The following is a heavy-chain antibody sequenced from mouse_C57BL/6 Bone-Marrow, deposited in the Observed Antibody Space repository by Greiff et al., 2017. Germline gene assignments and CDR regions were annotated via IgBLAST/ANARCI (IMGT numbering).Heavy chain of an antibody. D-gene: IGHD2-2*01. V-gene: IGHV1-81*01. Sequence: QVQLKQSGAELARPGASVKLSCKASGYTFTSYGISWVKQRTGQGLEWIGEIYPRSGNTYYNEKFKGKATLTAAKSSSTAYMELRSLTSEDSAVYFCERLRRRDYAMDYWGQGTSVTVSS. CDR2: IYPRSGNT. CDR1: GYTFTSYG. J-gene: IGHJ4*01. CDR3: ERLRRRDYAMDY.